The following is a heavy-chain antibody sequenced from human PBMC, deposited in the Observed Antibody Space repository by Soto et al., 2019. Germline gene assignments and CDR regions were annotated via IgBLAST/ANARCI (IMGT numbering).Heavy chain of an antibody. CDR1: GYSFTSYG. D-gene: IGHD6-19*01. CDR2: IDPSHSYS. Sequence: GDSLSISCKCSGYSFTSYGISWVRQMPGKGLEWLGRIDPSHSYSNYSPSFQAHVTTSSDKSISTAYLQWSSLKASDTAMDYCERLPNPVAVRRHYGMVVWGQGTTVTVSS. CDR3: ERLPNPVAVRRHYGMVV. V-gene: IGHV5-10-1*01. J-gene: IGHJ6*02.